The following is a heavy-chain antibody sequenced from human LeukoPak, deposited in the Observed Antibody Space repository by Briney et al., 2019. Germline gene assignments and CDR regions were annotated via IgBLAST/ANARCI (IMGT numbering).Heavy chain of an antibody. J-gene: IGHJ4*02. CDR2: IYYSGST. CDR3: ARAVPKWVPYYFDY. CDR1: GGSISSSSYY. Sequence: SETLSLTCTVSGGSISSSSYYWGWIRQPPGKGLEWIGYIYYSGSTYYNPSLKSRVTISVDTSKNQFSLKLSSVTAADTAVYYCARAVPKWVPYYFDYWGQGTLVTVSS. V-gene: IGHV4-30-4*08. D-gene: IGHD4-11*01.